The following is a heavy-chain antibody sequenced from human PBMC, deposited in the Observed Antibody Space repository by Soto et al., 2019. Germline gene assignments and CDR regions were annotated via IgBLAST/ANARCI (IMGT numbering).Heavy chain of an antibody. D-gene: IGHD1-26*01. CDR3: VRDDPGLGLDY. V-gene: IGHV3-74*01. Sequence: EVQLVESGGGLVQPRGSLRLSCAASGFTFSSYWMHWVRQDPGKGLVWVSHINLDGSDTTYADSVRGRFTISRDNAKNTLYLQMNSLRAEDTAVYYCVRDDPGLGLDYWGLGTLVTVSS. J-gene: IGHJ4*02. CDR2: INLDGSDT. CDR1: GFTFSSYW.